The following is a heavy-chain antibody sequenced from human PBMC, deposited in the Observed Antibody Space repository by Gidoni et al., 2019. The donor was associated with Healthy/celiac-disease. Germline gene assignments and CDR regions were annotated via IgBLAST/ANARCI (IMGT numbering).Heavy chain of an antibody. Sequence: QVQLVQSGAEVKKPGASVTVSCKASGYTFTGYYMHWVRQAPGQGLEWMGWINPNSGGTNYAQKVQGRVTMTRDTSISTAYMELSRLRSDDTAVYYCARAPFWSGYGTDWFDPWGQGTLVTVSS. V-gene: IGHV1-2*02. CDR1: GYTFTGYY. D-gene: IGHD3-3*01. J-gene: IGHJ5*02. CDR2: INPNSGGT. CDR3: ARAPFWSGYGTDWFDP.